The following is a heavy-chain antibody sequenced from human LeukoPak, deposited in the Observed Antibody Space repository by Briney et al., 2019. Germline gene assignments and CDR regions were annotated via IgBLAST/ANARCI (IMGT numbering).Heavy chain of an antibody. J-gene: IGHJ4*02. CDR2: INHSGGT. D-gene: IGHD2-8*02. CDR3: ARDRRTGSLFDY. V-gene: IGHV4-34*01. Sequence: SETLSLTCTVSGGSISSYYWSWIRQPPGKGLEWIGEINHSGGTNYNPSLKSRVTISVDTSKNQFSLKLSSVTAADTAVYYCARDRRTGSLFDYWGQGTLVTVSS. CDR1: GGSISSYY.